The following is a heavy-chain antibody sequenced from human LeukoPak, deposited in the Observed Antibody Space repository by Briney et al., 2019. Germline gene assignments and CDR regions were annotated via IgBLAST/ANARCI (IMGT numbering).Heavy chain of an antibody. Sequence: PGGSLRLSCAASGFTFNSYAMTWVRQGAGRGLEWVSTISGTSGTASYADSVEGRFSISRDDSKNTVYLQMTSLRVEDTAVYFCARVQPDNNDEYNWLDPWGQGTQVTVSS. V-gene: IGHV3-23*01. CDR2: ISGTSGTA. CDR3: ARVQPDNNDEYNWLDP. J-gene: IGHJ5*02. D-gene: IGHD1-1*01. CDR1: GFTFNSYA.